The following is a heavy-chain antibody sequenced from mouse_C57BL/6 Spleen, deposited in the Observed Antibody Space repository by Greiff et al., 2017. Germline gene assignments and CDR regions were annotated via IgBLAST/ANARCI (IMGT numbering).Heavy chain of an antibody. D-gene: IGHD2-3*01. J-gene: IGHJ1*03. CDR2: ISDGGSYT. Sequence: EVKLVESGGGLVKPGGSLKLSCAASGFTFSSYAMSWVRQTPDKRLEWVATISDGGSYTYYPDNVKGRFTISRDNAKNNLYLQMSHLKSEDTAMYYCARVDDGYYARYFDVWGTGTTVTVSS. CDR3: ARVDDGYYARYFDV. V-gene: IGHV5-4*03. CDR1: GFTFSSYA.